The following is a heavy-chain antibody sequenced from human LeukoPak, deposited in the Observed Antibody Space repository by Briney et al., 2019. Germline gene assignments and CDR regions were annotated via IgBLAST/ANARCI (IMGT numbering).Heavy chain of an antibody. Sequence: GAPLKISFKGSGSRFTSYWIGWGRPMPGKGLEWVGIIYPGDSDTRYSTSFQGQATISADKSISTAYLQWSSLKASDTAVYYCARRGIGAAGSFDYWGQGTLVTVSS. D-gene: IGHD6-13*01. CDR2: IYPGDSDT. CDR1: GSRFTSYW. CDR3: ARRGIGAAGSFDY. V-gene: IGHV5-51*01. J-gene: IGHJ4*02.